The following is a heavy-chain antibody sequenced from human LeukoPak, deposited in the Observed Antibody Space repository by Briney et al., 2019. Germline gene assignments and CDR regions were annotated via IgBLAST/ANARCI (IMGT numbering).Heavy chain of an antibody. CDR3: AKSFYGDYSFEDY. V-gene: IGHV3-23*01. Sequence: GGSLRLSCAASEFTFSIYAMRWVRQAPGKGLEWVSGISGSGDSTYYADSVKGRFTISRDNSKNTLYLQMNSLRAEDTAVYYCAKSFYGDYSFEDYWGQGTLVTVSS. CDR2: ISGSGDST. CDR1: EFTFSIYA. D-gene: IGHD4-17*01. J-gene: IGHJ4*02.